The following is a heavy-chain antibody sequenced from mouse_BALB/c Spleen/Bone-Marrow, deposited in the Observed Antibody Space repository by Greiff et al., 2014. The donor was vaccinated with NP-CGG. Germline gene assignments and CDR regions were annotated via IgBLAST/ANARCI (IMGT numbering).Heavy chain of an antibody. CDR2: INPSTGYT. V-gene: IGHV1-7*01. CDR3: AREGYDPCFAY. CDR1: GYTFTSYW. Sequence: LVESGAELAKPGASVKMSCKASGYTFTSYWMHWVKQRPGQGLEWIGYINPSTGYTEYNQKFKDKATLTADKSSSTAYMQLSSLTSEDSAVYYCAREGYDPCFAYWGQGTLVTVSA. D-gene: IGHD2-14*01. J-gene: IGHJ3*01.